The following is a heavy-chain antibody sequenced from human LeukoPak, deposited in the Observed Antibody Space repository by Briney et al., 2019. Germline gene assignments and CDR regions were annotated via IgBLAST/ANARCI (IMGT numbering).Heavy chain of an antibody. J-gene: IGHJ4*02. CDR1: GLSFSTYA. V-gene: IGHV3-23*01. Sequence: PRGSLRLSCAASGLSFSTYAMSWVRQAPGKGLEWVAGISGSGVDTHYAGSVNGRFRISRDNSANTLYLQMNSLREEDTALYYCASGTYRLGDYWGQGTQVAVSP. CDR2: ISGSGVDT. CDR3: ASGTYRLGDY. D-gene: IGHD3-10*01.